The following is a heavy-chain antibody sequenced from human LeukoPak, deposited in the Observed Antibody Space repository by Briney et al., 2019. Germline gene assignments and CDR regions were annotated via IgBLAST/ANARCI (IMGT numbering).Heavy chain of an antibody. CDR1: GGSVSTYY. Sequence: SETLSLTCTVSGGSVSTYYWSWIRQPPGKELEWIGYISHSGNTNCNPSLKSRLTMSLDTSKNHFSLRLSSVNAADTAVYYCARAGSGWSFDYWGQGSLVTVSS. CDR3: ARAGSGWSFDY. V-gene: IGHV4-59*02. J-gene: IGHJ4*02. CDR2: ISHSGNT. D-gene: IGHD6-19*01.